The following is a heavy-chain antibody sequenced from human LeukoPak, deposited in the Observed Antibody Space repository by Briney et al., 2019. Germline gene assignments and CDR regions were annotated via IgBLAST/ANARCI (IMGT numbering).Heavy chain of an antibody. Sequence: GGSLRLSCAASGFTFSDYYMSWIRQAPGKGLEWVAVISYDGSNKYYADSVKGRFTISRDNSKNTLYLQMNSLRAEDTAVYYCAKDPYYYGSGTSNYFDYWGQGTLVTVSS. CDR1: GFTFSDYY. J-gene: IGHJ4*02. CDR2: ISYDGSNK. V-gene: IGHV3-30*18. CDR3: AKDPYYYGSGTSNYFDY. D-gene: IGHD3-10*01.